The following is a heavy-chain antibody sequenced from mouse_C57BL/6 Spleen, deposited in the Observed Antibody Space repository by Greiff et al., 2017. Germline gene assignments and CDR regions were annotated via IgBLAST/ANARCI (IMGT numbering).Heavy chain of an antibody. V-gene: IGHV1-55*01. J-gene: IGHJ4*01. CDR3: AREGTGVAPGAMDY. CDR1: GYTFTSYW. D-gene: IGHD1-1*01. CDR2: IYPGSGST. Sequence: QVQLQQPGAELVKPGASVKMSCKASGYTFTSYWITWVKQRPGKGLEWIGDIYPGSGSTNYNEKLKSKATLTVDKSSSTAYMQLSSLTSEDSAVYDCAREGTGVAPGAMDYGGQGTSVTVSS.